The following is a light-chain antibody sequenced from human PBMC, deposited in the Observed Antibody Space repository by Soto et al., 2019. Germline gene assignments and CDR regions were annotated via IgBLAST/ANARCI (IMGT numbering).Light chain of an antibody. V-gene: IGKV3-20*01. Sequence: EILLTQSPCTLSWSPGERATLSWGASQRCSSRYLAWYHQKPGQAPRPAIYGESSRAPGIPDRFSGSGSGTDFNLTISRLEAEDFAVYYRQQYDNSAWTFGQGTKVDIK. CDR1: QRCSSRY. CDR2: GES. CDR3: QQYDNSAWT. J-gene: IGKJ1*01.